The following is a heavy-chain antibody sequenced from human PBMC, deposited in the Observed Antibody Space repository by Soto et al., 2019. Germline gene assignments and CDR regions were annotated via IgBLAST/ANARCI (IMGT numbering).Heavy chain of an antibody. D-gene: IGHD4-17*01. CDR3: ANHWVGEGLEYFYGVDV. V-gene: IGHV3-9*01. CDR1: GLTFDDRA. CDR2: ISWNGGRT. Sequence: GGSLRLSCAASGLTFDDRAMHWVRQAPGKGLEWVSGISWNGGRTAYADSVKGRFTISRDNAKNSLYLQMNSLRVEDTALYYCANHWVGEGLEYFYGVDVWGHGTTVTVSS. J-gene: IGHJ6*02.